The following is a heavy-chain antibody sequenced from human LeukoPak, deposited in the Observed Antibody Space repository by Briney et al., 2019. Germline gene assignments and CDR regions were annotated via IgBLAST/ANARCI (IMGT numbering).Heavy chain of an antibody. D-gene: IGHD5-18*01. J-gene: IGHJ4*02. CDR2: VSYDGTKI. CDR3: ARDRVQIWSYVGTFDS. V-gene: IGHV3-30-3*01. Sequence: GGSLRLSCATSGFTLTSYTMHWVRQAPGKGLEWVAVVSYDGTKISYADSVKGRFTMSRDVSKNTLYLQMNSLKPEDSALYYCARDRVQIWSYVGTFDSWGQGTLVTVSS. CDR1: GFTLTSYT.